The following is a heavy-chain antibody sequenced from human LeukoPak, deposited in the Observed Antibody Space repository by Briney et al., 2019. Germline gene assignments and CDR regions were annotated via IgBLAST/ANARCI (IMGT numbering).Heavy chain of an antibody. CDR2: INHSRSS. D-gene: IGHD1-1*01. CDR3: ARAGFALSPHRGTPFDY. V-gene: IGHV4-34*01. J-gene: IGHJ4*02. Sequence: SETLSLTCAVYGGSFSDYYWSWIRQPPGKGLEWIGEINHSRSSSYNPSLKSRVTMSVDTSKNQFSLTLTSVTAADTAVYYCARAGFALSPHRGTPFDYWGQGTLVTVSS. CDR1: GGSFSDYY.